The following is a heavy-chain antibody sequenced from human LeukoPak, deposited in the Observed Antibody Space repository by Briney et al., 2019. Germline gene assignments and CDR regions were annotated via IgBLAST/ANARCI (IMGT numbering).Heavy chain of an antibody. Sequence: PGGSLRLSCAASGFTFNNYGMHWVRQAPGKGLEWVAFIRYNGNNQYYADSVKGRFTISRDNSKNTLYLQMHSLRAEDTAVYYCAGRGSGSYFDYWGQGTLVTVSS. CDR3: AGRGSGSYFDY. D-gene: IGHD3-10*01. J-gene: IGHJ4*02. CDR2: IRYNGNNQ. V-gene: IGHV3-30*02. CDR1: GFTFNNYG.